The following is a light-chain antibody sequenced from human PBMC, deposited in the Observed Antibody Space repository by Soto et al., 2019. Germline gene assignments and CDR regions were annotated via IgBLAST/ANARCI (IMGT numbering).Light chain of an antibody. CDR2: GNS. Sequence: QSALTQPPSVSGAPGQRVTISCTGSSSNIGAGYDVHWYQQLPGTAPKLLIHGNSNRPSGVPDRFSGSKSGTSASLAITGLQAEDEADYYCQSYDSSLTGSVFGGGTKLTVL. CDR1: SSNIGAGYD. V-gene: IGLV1-40*01. J-gene: IGLJ2*01. CDR3: QSYDSSLTGSV.